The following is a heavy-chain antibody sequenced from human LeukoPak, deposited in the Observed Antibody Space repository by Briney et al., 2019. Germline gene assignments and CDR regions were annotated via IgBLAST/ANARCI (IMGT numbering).Heavy chain of an antibody. D-gene: IGHD3-22*01. CDR3: ARNDPDSSED. CDR2: ISADGNNE. CDR1: GFIFSNYP. V-gene: IGHV3-30-3*01. Sequence: GRSLRLSCAASGFIFSNYPMHWVRQAPGKVLEWVAVISADGNNEHYADSAKGRFTLSRDNAKSTAYLQMNSLRSEDTAVYYCARNDPDSSEDWGQGTLVTVSS. J-gene: IGHJ4*02.